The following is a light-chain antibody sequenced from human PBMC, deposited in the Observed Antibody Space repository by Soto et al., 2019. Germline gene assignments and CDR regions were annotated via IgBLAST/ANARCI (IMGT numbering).Light chain of an antibody. CDR3: QQAYTFPRT. V-gene: IGKV1D-12*01. CDR2: GAS. Sequence: DIQVTQSPSSVSASVGDRVTITCRASQDISHYLAWYQQKPGKAPKLLIYGASSLQSGAPSRFSGSGSGTDFTLTISSLQPEDFATFYCQQAYTFPRTFGQGTKVDIK. CDR1: QDISHY. J-gene: IGKJ1*01.